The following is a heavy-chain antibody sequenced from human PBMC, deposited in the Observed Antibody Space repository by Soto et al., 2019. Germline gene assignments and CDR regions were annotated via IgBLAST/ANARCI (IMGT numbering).Heavy chain of an antibody. Sequence: QVQLVQSGAEVKKPGASVKVSCKASGYTFTSYGISWVRQAPGQGLEWMGWISAYNGNKNYAQKIQGRVTMTIDKSTSTAYIELRSLRSDDTAVYYCARDSRGYCSSTSCYDWFDPWGQGTLVTVSS. CDR3: ARDSRGYCSSTSCYDWFDP. J-gene: IGHJ5*02. CDR2: ISAYNGNK. D-gene: IGHD2-2*01. CDR1: GYTFTSYG. V-gene: IGHV1-18*01.